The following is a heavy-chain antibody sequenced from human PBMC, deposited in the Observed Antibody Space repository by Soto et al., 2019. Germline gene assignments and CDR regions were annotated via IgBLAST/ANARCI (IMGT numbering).Heavy chain of an antibody. V-gene: IGHV5-51*01. D-gene: IGHD2-2*01. CDR2: IYPGDSDT. CDR3: ARIALGYCSSTSCPYYYMDV. J-gene: IGHJ6*03. Sequence: ESLKISCKGSGYSFTSYWIGWVRQMPGKGLEWMGIIYPGDSDTRYSPSFQGQVTISADKSISTAYLQWSSLKASDTAMYYCARIALGYCSSTSCPYYYMDVWGKGTTVTVSS. CDR1: GYSFTSYW.